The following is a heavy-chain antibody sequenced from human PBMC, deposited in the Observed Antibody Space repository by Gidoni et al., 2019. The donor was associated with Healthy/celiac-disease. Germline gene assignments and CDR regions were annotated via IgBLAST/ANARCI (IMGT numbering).Heavy chain of an antibody. V-gene: IGHV3-30-3*01. CDR1: GFTFSSYA. Sequence: QVQLVESGGGVVQPGRSLRLSCAASGFTFSSYAMHWVRQAPGKGLEWVAVISYDGSNKYYADSVKGRFTISRDNSKNTLYLQMNSLRAEDTAVYYCARHFCGGDCYSLDYWGQGTLVTVSS. CDR2: ISYDGSNK. J-gene: IGHJ4*02. D-gene: IGHD2-21*02. CDR3: ARHFCGGDCYSLDY.